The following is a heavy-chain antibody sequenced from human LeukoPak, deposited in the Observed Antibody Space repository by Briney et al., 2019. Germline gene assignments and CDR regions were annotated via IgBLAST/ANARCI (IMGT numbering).Heavy chain of an antibody. CDR3: ARGSDDFDY. CDR1: GFTFSRFW. Sequence: GGSLRLSCADSGFTFSRFWMHGVRQAPGKGLVWVSRIGSDGRSTSYADSVKGRFTISRDNAKNTLYLQMNSLRAEDTAVYYCARGSDDFDYWGQGTLVTVSS. J-gene: IGHJ4*02. CDR2: IGSDGRST. V-gene: IGHV3-74*01.